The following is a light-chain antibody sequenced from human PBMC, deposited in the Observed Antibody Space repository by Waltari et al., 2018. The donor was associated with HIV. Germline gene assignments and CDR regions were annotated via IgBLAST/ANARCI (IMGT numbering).Light chain of an antibody. J-gene: IGKJ1*01. V-gene: IGKV3-20*01. CDR2: GAS. CDR1: QTVSGAY. Sequence: ETVLTQSPGTLSLSTGERATLSCKANQTVSGAYLAWCQGTPGQPPRLLIYGASRRAMGTPDRFSGGGSGTDFTLTINRLEPEDFAVYYCQQYSNSPTTFGQGTRV. CDR3: QQYSNSPTT.